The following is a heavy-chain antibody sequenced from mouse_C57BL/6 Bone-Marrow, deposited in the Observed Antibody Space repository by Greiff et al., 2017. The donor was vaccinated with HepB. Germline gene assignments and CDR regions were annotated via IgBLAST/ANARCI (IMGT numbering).Heavy chain of an antibody. CDR2: ILPGSGST. V-gene: IGHV1-9*01. Sequence: QVQLQQSGAELMKPGASVKLSCKATGYTFTGYWIEWVKQRPGHGLEWIGEILPGSGSTNYNEKFKGKATFTADTSSNTAYMQLSSLTTEDSAIYYCARKGFYYGNFGAWFAYWGQGTLVTVSA. D-gene: IGHD2-1*01. CDR1: GYTFTGYW. J-gene: IGHJ3*01. CDR3: ARKGFYYGNFGAWFAY.